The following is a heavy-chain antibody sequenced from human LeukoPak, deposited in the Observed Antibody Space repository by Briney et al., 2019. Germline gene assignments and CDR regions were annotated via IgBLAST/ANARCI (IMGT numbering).Heavy chain of an antibody. CDR3: ARDYWRSIDH. Sequence: PGRSLRLSCAASGFTFSSYGMHWVRQAPGKGLESVAIVNEDGSAKYYLDSVKGRFTISRDNARNSLYLEMNSLRAEDTAVYYCARDYWRSIDHWGQGTLVTVSS. V-gene: IGHV3-7*01. CDR2: VNEDGSAK. CDR1: GFTFSSYG. D-gene: IGHD1-1*01. J-gene: IGHJ4*02.